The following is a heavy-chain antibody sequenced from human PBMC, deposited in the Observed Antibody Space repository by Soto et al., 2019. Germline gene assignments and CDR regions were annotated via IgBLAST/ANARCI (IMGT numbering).Heavy chain of an antibody. CDR3: VKEIAARIH. Sequence: EVQLVESGGHLVQPGRSLRLSCAASGFTFNDHAMHWVRQAPGKGLEWVSGISWNIARITYADSVKGRFTISRDNDKNSLYLQMNGLRDDDTALYFCVKEIAARIHWGQGTLVTVSS. CDR2: ISWNIARI. J-gene: IGHJ4*02. V-gene: IGHV3-9*01. CDR1: GFTFNDHA. D-gene: IGHD2-15*01.